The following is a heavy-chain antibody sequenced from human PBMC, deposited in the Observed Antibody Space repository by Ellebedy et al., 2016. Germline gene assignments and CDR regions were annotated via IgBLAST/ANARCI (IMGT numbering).Heavy chain of an antibody. Sequence: SVKVSXKASRGTFSSYAISWVRQAPGQGLEWMGGIIPIFGTANYAQKFQGRVTITADESTSTAYMELSSLRSEDTAVYYCARGRDRYCSSTSCAPLFQHWGQGTLVTVSS. V-gene: IGHV1-69*13. D-gene: IGHD2-2*01. CDR2: IIPIFGTA. CDR1: RGTFSSYA. J-gene: IGHJ1*01. CDR3: ARGRDRYCSSTSCAPLFQH.